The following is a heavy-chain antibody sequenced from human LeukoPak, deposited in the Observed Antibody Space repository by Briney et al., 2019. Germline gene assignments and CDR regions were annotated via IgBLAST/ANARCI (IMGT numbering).Heavy chain of an antibody. D-gene: IGHD3-22*01. CDR3: AREDYYDSGSNDY. V-gene: IGHV1-8*03. CDR2: MNPNSGDT. J-gene: IGHJ4*02. CDR1: GYTFTNYD. Sequence: GAPVKVSCKASGYTFTNYDINWVRQATGQGLEWMGWMNPNSGDTAYAQRFQGRVTITRNTSISTAYMELSSLRSEDTAVYYCAREDYYDSGSNDYRGQGTLVTVSS.